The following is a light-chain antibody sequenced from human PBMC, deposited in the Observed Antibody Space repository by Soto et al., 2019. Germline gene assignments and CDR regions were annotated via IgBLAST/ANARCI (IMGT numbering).Light chain of an antibody. CDR1: QSVSSN. J-gene: IGKJ1*01. Sequence: EIVMTQSPATLSVSPGERATLSCRASQSVSSNLAWYQQKPGQAPRPLIYGASTRATGIPARFSGSGSGTEFTLTISSLQSEDFAVYYCQQYNNWPITFGQGTKV. CDR3: QQYNNWPIT. V-gene: IGKV3-15*01. CDR2: GAS.